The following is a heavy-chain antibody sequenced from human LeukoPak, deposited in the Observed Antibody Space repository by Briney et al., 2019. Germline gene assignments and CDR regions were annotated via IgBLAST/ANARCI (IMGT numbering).Heavy chain of an antibody. D-gene: IGHD1-26*01. Sequence: MSGGSLRLSCAASGFTFSSYSISWVRQAPGKGLEWVSSISSSSSYIYYAGSVKGGFTISRDNAKNSLSLQMNSLRAEDTAVYYCARSVGGSGSYYEDYIDYWGQGTLVTDSS. V-gene: IGHV3-21*01. J-gene: IGHJ4*02. CDR1: GFTFSSYS. CDR2: ISSSSSYI. CDR3: ARSVGGSGSYYEDYIDY.